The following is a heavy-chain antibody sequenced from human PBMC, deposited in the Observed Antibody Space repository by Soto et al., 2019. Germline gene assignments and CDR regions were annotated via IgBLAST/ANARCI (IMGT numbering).Heavy chain of an antibody. D-gene: IGHD3-10*01. J-gene: IGHJ6*02. Sequence: GGSLRLSCAASGFTFSSYVMHWVRQAPGKGLEWVAVISYDGSNKYYADSVKGRFTISRDNSKNTLYLQMNSLRAEDTAVYYCAKDSLRITMVRGPYYYCMHLSGQGPTVTVSS. CDR1: GFTFSSYV. V-gene: IGHV3-30*18. CDR2: ISYDGSNK. CDR3: AKDSLRITMVRGPYYYCMHL.